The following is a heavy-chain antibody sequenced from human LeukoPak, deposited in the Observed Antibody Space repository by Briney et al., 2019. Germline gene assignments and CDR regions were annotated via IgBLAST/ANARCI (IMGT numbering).Heavy chain of an antibody. CDR3: ARGGRGPHYFDY. CDR1: GFTFSSYS. V-gene: IGHV3-21*01. Sequence: PGGSLRLSCAASGFTFSSYSMNWVRQAPGKGLEWVSSISSSSSYIYYADSVKGRFTISRDNAKNSLYLQMNSPRVEDTAVYYCARGGRGPHYFDYWGQGTLVTVSS. J-gene: IGHJ4*02. CDR2: ISSSSSYI.